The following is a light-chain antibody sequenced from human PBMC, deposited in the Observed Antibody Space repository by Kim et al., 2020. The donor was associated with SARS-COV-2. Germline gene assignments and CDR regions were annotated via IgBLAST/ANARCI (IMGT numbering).Light chain of an antibody. J-gene: IGLJ3*02. CDR3: AAWDDSLNAWV. V-gene: IGLV1-44*01. Sequence: QAVVTRPPSASGTPGQRVAISCSGSSSNIGGHTVNWYQQLPGTAPKLLIYTNNQRPSGVPDRFSGSKSGTSASLAISGLQSEDEADYYCAAWDDSLNAWVFGGGTQLTVL. CDR1: SSNIGGHT. CDR2: TNN.